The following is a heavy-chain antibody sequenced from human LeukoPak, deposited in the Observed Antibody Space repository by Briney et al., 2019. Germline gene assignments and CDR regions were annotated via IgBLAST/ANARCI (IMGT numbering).Heavy chain of an antibody. D-gene: IGHD6-19*01. Sequence: GGSLRLSCAASGFTFSSYAMSWVRQAPGKGLEWASAFTGSGSSTYYADSVKGRFTISRDNSRNMLYLQMNSLRAEDTAIYYCAKGMEGSGWDRPIDYWGQGTLVTVSS. CDR1: GFTFSSYA. V-gene: IGHV3-23*01. CDR2: FTGSGSST. CDR3: AKGMEGSGWDRPIDY. J-gene: IGHJ4*02.